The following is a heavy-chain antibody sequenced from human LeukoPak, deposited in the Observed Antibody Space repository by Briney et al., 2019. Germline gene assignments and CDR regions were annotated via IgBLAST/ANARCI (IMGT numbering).Heavy chain of an antibody. CDR3: ATAYYDILIGYYRGDWFDP. CDR1: GYTLTELS. J-gene: IGHJ5*02. D-gene: IGHD3-9*01. Sequence: ASVKVSCKVSGYTLTELSMHWVRQAPGKGLEWMGGFDPEDGEAIYAQKFQGRVTMTEETSTDTAYMELSSLRSEDTAVYYCATAYYDILIGYYRGDWFDPWGQGTLVTVSS. CDR2: FDPEDGEA. V-gene: IGHV1-24*01.